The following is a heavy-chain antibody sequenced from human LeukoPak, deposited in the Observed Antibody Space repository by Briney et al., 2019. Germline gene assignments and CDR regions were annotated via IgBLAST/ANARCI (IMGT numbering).Heavy chain of an antibody. J-gene: IGHJ4*02. D-gene: IGHD4-23*01. CDR1: GYTFTSYD. Sequence: GASVKASCKASGYTFTSYDINWVRQATGQGLEWMGYMKPNSGNTGYAQKFQGRVTMTRDTSISTAYMELSSLTSEDTAVYYCATELRWKDHWGQGTLVTVSS. V-gene: IGHV1-8*01. CDR3: ATELRWKDH. CDR2: MKPNSGNT.